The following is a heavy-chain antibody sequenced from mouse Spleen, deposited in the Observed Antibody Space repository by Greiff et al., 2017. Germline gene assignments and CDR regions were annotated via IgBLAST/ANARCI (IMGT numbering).Heavy chain of an antibody. CDR1: GYTFTSYW. Sequence: QVQLQQPGAELVKPGASVKLSCKASGYTFTSYWMHWVKQRPGRGLEWIGRNDPNSGGTKYNEKFKSKATLTVDKPSSTAYMQLSSLTSEDSAVYYCARGNYGSTKAWFAYWGQGTLVTVSA. D-gene: IGHD1-1*01. V-gene: IGHV1-72*01. CDR2: NDPNSGGT. J-gene: IGHJ3*01. CDR3: ARGNYGSTKAWFAY.